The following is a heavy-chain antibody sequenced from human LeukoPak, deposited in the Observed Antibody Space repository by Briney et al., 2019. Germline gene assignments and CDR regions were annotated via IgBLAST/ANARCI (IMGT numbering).Heavy chain of an antibody. J-gene: IGHJ4*02. Sequence: PGGSLRLSCAASGFTFSSYWMSWVRQAPGKGLEWVANIKRDGSEKYYVDSVKGRFTISRDNAKNSLYLQMNSLRAEDTAVYYCARQNYYDSSGYYYSGFDYWGQGTLVTVSS. CDR2: IKRDGSEK. CDR1: GFTFSSYW. V-gene: IGHV3-7*01. CDR3: ARQNYYDSSGYYYSGFDY. D-gene: IGHD3-22*01.